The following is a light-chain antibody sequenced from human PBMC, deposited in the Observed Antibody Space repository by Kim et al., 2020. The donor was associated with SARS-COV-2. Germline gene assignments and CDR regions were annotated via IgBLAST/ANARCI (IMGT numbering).Light chain of an antibody. CDR1: SSNIGPDNY. V-gene: IGLV2-14*03. Sequence: GQSISISCTGTSSNIGPDNYVSWHQQHPGKAPKLMIYDVNKRPSGISSRFSGSKSGSTASLTISGLQAEDEADYYCSSFTTRSTLVFGGGTQLTVL. CDR2: DVN. J-gene: IGLJ3*02. CDR3: SSFTTRSTLV.